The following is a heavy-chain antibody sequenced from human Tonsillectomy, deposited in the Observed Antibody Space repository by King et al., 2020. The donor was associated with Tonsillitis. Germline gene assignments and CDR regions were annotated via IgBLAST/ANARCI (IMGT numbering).Heavy chain of an antibody. J-gene: IGHJ5*02. CDR1: GGTLSNYA. CDR2: IIPIFGTA. V-gene: IGHV1-69*06. D-gene: IGHD2-15*01. CDR3: ARGKCSNGSCYDWFDP. Sequence: QLVQSGAEVKKPGSSVKVSCKASGGTLSNYAITWVRQAPGQGLDWMGGIIPIFGTADYAQKFLGRVTITADKSTSTAYMELSSLRSDDTAVFYCARGKCSNGSCYDWFDPWGQGTLVTVSS.